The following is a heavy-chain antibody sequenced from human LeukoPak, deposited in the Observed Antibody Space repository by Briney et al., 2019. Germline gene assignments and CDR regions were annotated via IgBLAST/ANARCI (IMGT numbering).Heavy chain of an antibody. J-gene: IGHJ4*02. V-gene: IGHV4-39*01. D-gene: IGHD3-22*01. CDR3: AGHYYYDTRGTDY. CDR2: IYQSGST. CDR1: GGSISSVSNS. Sequence: PSETLSLTCTVSGGSISSVSNSRGWIRQPPGKGLEWIGSIYQSGSTYYNPPLKSRVTISVDTSKNQISLKLTSVTVADTAVYYCAGHYYYDTRGTDYWGQGTLVTVSS.